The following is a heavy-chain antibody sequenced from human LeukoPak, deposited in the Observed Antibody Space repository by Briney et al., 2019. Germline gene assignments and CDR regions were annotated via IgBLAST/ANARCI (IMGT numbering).Heavy chain of an antibody. Sequence: SETLSLTCTVSGGSISSGDYYWSWIRQPPGKGLEWIGYIYYSGSTYYNPSLKSRVTISVDTSKNQFSLKLSSVTAADTAVYYCAREPQYYDFWSGSPSYYYYGMDVWGQGTTVTVSS. J-gene: IGHJ6*02. V-gene: IGHV4-30-4*01. CDR2: IYYSGST. CDR3: AREPQYYDFWSGSPSYYYYGMDV. CDR1: GGSISSGDYY. D-gene: IGHD3-3*01.